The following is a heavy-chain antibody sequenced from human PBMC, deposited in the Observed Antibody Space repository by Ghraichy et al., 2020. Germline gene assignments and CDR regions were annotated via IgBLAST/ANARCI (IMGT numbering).Heavy chain of an antibody. CDR2: IGSRSDYI. CDR1: GFTFGSYT. J-gene: IGHJ4*02. Sequence: GGSLRLSCVGSGFTFGSYTMDWVRQSPGKGLEWVSSIGSRSDYIYYADSVKGRFTISRDNAKSSLYLQMNSLRVEDTAVYYCARDVSSGWYGAIDYWGQGAPVTVSS. V-gene: IGHV3-21*06. D-gene: IGHD6-19*01. CDR3: ARDVSSGWYGAIDY.